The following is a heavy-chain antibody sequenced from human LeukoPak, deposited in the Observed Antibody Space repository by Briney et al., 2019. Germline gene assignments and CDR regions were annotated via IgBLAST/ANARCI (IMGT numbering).Heavy chain of an antibody. Sequence: NPSETLSLTCAVSGGSISSGGYSWSWIRQPPGEGLEWIGYIYHSGSTYYNPSLKSRVTISVDRSKNQFSLKLSSVTAADTAVYYCAREGPPGGVVVPAAIYYYYYMDVWGKGTTVTVSS. V-gene: IGHV4-30-2*01. CDR3: AREGPPGGVVVPAAIYYYYYMDV. J-gene: IGHJ6*03. CDR2: IYHSGST. CDR1: GGSISSGGYS. D-gene: IGHD2-2*01.